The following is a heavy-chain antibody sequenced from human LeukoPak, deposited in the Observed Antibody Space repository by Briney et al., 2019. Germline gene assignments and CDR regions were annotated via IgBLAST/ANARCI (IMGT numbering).Heavy chain of an antibody. CDR2: IKQDGSEK. CDR3: ARDLGSQPTVSIFDY. J-gene: IGHJ4*02. Sequence: GGSLRLSCAASGFTFSSYWMSWVRQAPGKGLEWVANIKQDGSEKYYVDSVKGRFTISRDNAKNSLYLQMNSLRAEDTAVYYCARDLGSQPTVSIFDYWGQGTLVTVSS. D-gene: IGHD4-17*01. V-gene: IGHV3-7*05. CDR1: GFTFSSYW.